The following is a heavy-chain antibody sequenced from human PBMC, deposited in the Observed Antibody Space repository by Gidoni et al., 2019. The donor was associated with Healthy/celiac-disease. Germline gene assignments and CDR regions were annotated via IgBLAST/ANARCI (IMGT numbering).Heavy chain of an antibody. CDR1: GGSISSGSYY. CDR2: IYTSGST. Sequence: QVQLQESGPGLVKPSQTLSLTCTVSGGSISSGSYYWRWIRQPAGKGLEWIGRIYTSGSTNYNPSLKSRVTISVDTSKNQFSLKLSSVTAADTAVYYCARVRDCGGDCYRDYWGQGTLVTVSS. D-gene: IGHD2-21*02. J-gene: IGHJ4*02. CDR3: ARVRDCGGDCYRDY. V-gene: IGHV4-61*02.